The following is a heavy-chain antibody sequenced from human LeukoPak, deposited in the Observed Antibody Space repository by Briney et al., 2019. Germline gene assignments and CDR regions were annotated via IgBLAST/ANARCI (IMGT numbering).Heavy chain of an antibody. D-gene: IGHD6-19*01. Sequence: GGSLRLSCAASGFTFSSYEMNWVRQAPGKGLEWVSYINSRGSTIYYADSVKGRFTISRDNAKNSLYLQMNSLRAEDTAVYYCARDQGYSSGWSPHDNWGQGTLVTVSS. CDR3: ARDQGYSSGWSPHDN. CDR1: GFTFSSYE. CDR2: INSRGSTI. V-gene: IGHV3-48*03. J-gene: IGHJ4*02.